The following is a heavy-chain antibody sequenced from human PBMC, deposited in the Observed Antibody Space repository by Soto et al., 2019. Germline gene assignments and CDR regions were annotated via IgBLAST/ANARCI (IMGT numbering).Heavy chain of an antibody. CDR2: INHSGST. CDR3: ARALHRRVAAAGRGWLDP. CDR1: GGSFSGYY. V-gene: IGHV4-34*01. D-gene: IGHD6-13*01. J-gene: IGHJ5*02. Sequence: SETLSLTGVVYGGSFSGYYWSWIRQPPGKGLEWIGEINHSGSTNYNPSLKSRVTISVDTSKNQFSLKLSSVTAADTAVYYCARALHRRVAAAGRGWLDPWGQGTLVTVSS.